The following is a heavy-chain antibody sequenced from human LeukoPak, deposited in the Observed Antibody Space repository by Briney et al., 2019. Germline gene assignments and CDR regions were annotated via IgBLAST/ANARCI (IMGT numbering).Heavy chain of an antibody. CDR1: GYTFTAYY. J-gene: IGHJ5*02. D-gene: IGHD4-23*01. Sequence: ASVKASCKASGYTFTAYYMHWVRQAPGQGLEWMGWINPNSGGTNYAQKFQGRVTMTRDTSISTAYMELSRLRSDDTAVYYCARDRNGGNLNWFDPWGQGTLVTVSS. CDR3: ARDRNGGNLNWFDP. CDR2: INPNSGGT. V-gene: IGHV1-2*02.